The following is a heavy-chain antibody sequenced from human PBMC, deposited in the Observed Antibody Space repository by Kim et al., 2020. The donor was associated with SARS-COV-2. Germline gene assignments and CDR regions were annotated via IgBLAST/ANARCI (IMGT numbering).Heavy chain of an antibody. V-gene: IGHV3-30*01. J-gene: IGHJ6*02. CDR3: ARDLWLGGLYSGMDV. Sequence: AAAVKGRFTISRDNSKNTLDLQMNGLRPDDTAVYYCARDLWLGGLYSGMDVWGQGTTVTVSS. D-gene: IGHD6-19*01.